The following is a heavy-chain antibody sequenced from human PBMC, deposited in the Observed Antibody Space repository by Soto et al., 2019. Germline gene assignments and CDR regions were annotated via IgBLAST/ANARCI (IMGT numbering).Heavy chain of an antibody. V-gene: IGHV1-2*02. D-gene: IGHD3-3*01. Sequence: QLHLVQSGAVVKKPGASVTVSCSASGYPVTAYYMHWVRQAPGRGLEWMGGINPATGAAKYTQTSPGEDNMPKDTSTSTVFMELGDLASEGAAGLYLPGWGGVGVAGSAAFDMWGQGTLVTVSS. CDR2: INPATGAA. CDR3: PGWGGVGVAGSAAFDM. CDR1: GYPVTAYY. J-gene: IGHJ3*02.